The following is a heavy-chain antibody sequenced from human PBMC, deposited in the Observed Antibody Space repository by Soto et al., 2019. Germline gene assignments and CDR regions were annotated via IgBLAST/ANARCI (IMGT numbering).Heavy chain of an antibody. CDR3: AKDRGGAASYNRFDP. CDR2: ISGSGGST. V-gene: IGHV3-23*01. CDR1: GFTFSSYA. D-gene: IGHD3-16*01. Sequence: PGGSLRLSCAASGFTFSSYAMSWVRQAPGKGLEWFSAISGSGGSTYYADSVKGRFTISXXXXXXTXYXQXXXLKAXDTAVYYCAKDRGGAASYNRFDPWGRGT. J-gene: IGHJ5*02.